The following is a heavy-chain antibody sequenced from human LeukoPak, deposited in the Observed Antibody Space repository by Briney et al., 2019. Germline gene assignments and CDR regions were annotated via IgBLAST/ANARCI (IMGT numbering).Heavy chain of an antibody. D-gene: IGHD6-13*01. J-gene: IGHJ5*02. CDR2: ISYDGSNK. CDR1: GFTFSSYA. Sequence: PGRSLRLSCAASGFTFSSYAMHWVRQAPGKGLEWVAVISYDGSNKYYADSVKGRFTISRDNSKNTLYLQMNSLRAEDTAVYYCARARLYSSSFNWFDPWGQGTLVTVSS. CDR3: ARARLYSSSFNWFDP. V-gene: IGHV3-30-3*01.